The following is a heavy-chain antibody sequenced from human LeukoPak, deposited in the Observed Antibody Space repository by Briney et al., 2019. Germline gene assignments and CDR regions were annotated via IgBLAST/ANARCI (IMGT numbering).Heavy chain of an antibody. J-gene: IGHJ5*02. CDR3: ATLSVLGRGNRNWFDP. V-gene: IGHV1-69-2*01. D-gene: IGHD7-27*01. CDR2: VDPEDGET. CDR1: GYTFTDYY. Sequence: VKVSCKVSGYTFTDYYMHWVQQAPGKGLEWMGLVDPEDGETIYAEKFQARVTITADTSTDTAYMELSSLRSEDTAVYYCATLSVLGRGNRNWFDPWGQRTLVTVSS.